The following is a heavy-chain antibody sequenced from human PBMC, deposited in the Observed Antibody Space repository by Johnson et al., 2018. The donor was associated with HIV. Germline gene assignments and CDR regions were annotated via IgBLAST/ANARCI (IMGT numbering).Heavy chain of an antibody. J-gene: IGHJ3*02. D-gene: IGHD2-15*01. V-gene: IGHV3-30*02. CDR1: GFTFSSYG. Sequence: QMQLVESGGGVAQPGGSLRLSCAASGFTFSSYGMHWVRQAPGKGLEWVSFIRYDGSNKYYADSVKGRFTISRDNSKNTLYLQMNSLRAEDTAVYYCAKYHPVVAERTGAFDIWGQGTMVTVSS. CDR2: IRYDGSNK. CDR3: AKYHPVVAERTGAFDI.